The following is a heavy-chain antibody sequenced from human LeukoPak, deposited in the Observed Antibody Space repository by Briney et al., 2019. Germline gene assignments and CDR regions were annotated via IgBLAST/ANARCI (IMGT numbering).Heavy chain of an antibody. J-gene: IGHJ3*02. V-gene: IGHV3-53*01. Sequence: GGSLRLSCAASGFTVSNNYMSWVRQAPGKGLEWVSAIYTGGTTYYAESVKGRFTISRDNSKNTLYPQMNSLRAEDTAVYYCARTGANTDHLGAFDIWGQGTMVTVSS. D-gene: IGHD5-18*01. CDR1: GFTVSNNY. CDR3: ARTGANTDHLGAFDI. CDR2: IYTGGTT.